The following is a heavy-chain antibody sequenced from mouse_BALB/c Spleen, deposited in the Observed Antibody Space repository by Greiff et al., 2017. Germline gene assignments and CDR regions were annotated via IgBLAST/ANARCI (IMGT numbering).Heavy chain of an antibody. CDR1: GISITTGNYR. J-gene: IGHJ4*01. D-gene: IGHD2-13*01. V-gene: IGHV3-5*02. CDR2: IYYSGTI. CDR3: ARHGEGYAMDY. Sequence: EVQVVESGPGLVKPSQTVSLTCTVTGISITTGNYRWSWIRQFPGNKLEWIGYIYYSGTITYNPSLTSRTTITRDTSKNQFFLEMNSLTAEDTATYYCARHGEGYAMDYWGQGTSVTVSS.